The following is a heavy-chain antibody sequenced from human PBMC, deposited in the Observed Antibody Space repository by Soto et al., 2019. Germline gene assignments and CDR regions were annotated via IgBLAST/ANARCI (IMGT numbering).Heavy chain of an antibody. J-gene: IGHJ6*02. V-gene: IGHV3-30*18. Sequence: QVQVVESGGGVVQPGRSLRLSCAASGFTFSSYGMHWVRQAPGKGLEWVAVISYDGSNKYYADSVKGRFTISRDNSKNTLYLQMNSLRAEDTAVYYCAKAGYSSSSYGAYYYGMDVWGQGTTVTVSS. CDR3: AKAGYSSSSYGAYYYGMDV. CDR1: GFTFSSYG. CDR2: ISYDGSNK. D-gene: IGHD6-6*01.